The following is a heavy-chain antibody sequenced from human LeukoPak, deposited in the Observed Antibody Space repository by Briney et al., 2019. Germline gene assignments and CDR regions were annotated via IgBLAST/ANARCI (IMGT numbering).Heavy chain of an antibody. J-gene: IGHJ4*02. V-gene: IGHV4-39*07. CDR1: GGSISSSSYY. D-gene: IGHD3-10*01. CDR3: ASTSGID. Sequence: PSETLSLTCTVSGGSISSSSYYWGWIRQPPGKGLEWIGDIYNSGYTYYNPSLKSRVIISVDTSENQFSLRLSSVTAADTAVYYCASTSGIDWGQGTLVTVSS. CDR2: IYNSGYT.